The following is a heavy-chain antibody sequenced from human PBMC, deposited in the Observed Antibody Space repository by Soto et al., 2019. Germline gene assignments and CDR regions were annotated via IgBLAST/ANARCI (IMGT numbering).Heavy chain of an antibody. J-gene: IGHJ4*02. CDR1: GGSISSGDYY. V-gene: IGHV4-30-4*01. Sequence: QVQLQESGPGLVKPSQTLSLTCTVSGGSISSGDYYWSWIRQPPGKGLEWIGYIYYSGSTYYNPSLKSRVXXSXDXXKNQFSLKLSSVTAADTAVYYCARVRGWGSVYFDYWGQGTLVTVSS. CDR2: IYYSGST. D-gene: IGHD7-27*01. CDR3: ARVRGWGSVYFDY.